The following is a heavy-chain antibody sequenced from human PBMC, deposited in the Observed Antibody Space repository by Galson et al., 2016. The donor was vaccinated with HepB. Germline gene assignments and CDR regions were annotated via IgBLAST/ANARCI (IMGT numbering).Heavy chain of an antibody. J-gene: IGHJ4*02. D-gene: IGHD5-24*01. CDR3: AQVGGPPGYNYPAPFDN. CDR2: ISRTSST. V-gene: IGHV3-23*01. CDR1: GFTFGNYA. Sequence: PLRLSCSASGFTFGNYAMTWVRQPPGKGLEWVSGISRTSSTYYAESVRGRFTIPRDNFRSTLTLRMNSLTPADTALYYCAQVGGPPGYNYPAPFDNWGQGTLVTVSS.